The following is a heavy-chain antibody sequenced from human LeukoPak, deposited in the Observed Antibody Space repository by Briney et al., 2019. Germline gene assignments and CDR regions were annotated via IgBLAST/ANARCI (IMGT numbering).Heavy chain of an antibody. Sequence: GGSLRLSCAASGFTVSSNYMNWVRRAPGKGLEWVSSISSSSSYIYYADSVKGRFTISRDNAKNSLYLQMNSLRAEDTAVYYCATRPPFDYWGQGTLVTVSS. J-gene: IGHJ4*02. V-gene: IGHV3-21*01. CDR1: GFTVSSNY. CDR3: ATRPPFDY. CDR2: ISSSSSYI.